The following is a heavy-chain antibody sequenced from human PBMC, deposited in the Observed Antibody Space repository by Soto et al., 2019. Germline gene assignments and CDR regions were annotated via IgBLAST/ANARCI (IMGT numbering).Heavy chain of an antibody. CDR1: GYTFTNYG. J-gene: IGHJ5*01. D-gene: IGHD2-15*01. Sequence: QVQLVQSGPEVKRPGASVKVSCKASGYTFTNYGLGWVRQAPGQGPEWMGWISGRDGEPNYAQKFQGRVTMTTDTSTNTAYMELRSLRSDDTAVYFCAKTPVLFLYGGWFDSWGQGTLVIVSS. V-gene: IGHV1-18*01. CDR2: ISGRDGEP. CDR3: AKTPVLFLYGGWFDS.